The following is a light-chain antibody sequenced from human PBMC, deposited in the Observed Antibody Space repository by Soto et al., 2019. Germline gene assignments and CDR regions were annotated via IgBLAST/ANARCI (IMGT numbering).Light chain of an antibody. V-gene: IGKV3-20*01. J-gene: IGKJ4*01. Sequence: ELVLTQSPGTLSLSPGERATLSCRASQSVSSTNLAWYQQRPGQAPRLLIYGASNRATGIPDRFSGSGSGTDFTLTISRLEPEDFAVYYCQQYGSSPLFTFGGGTKVDIK. CDR3: QQYGSSPLFT. CDR1: QSVSSTN. CDR2: GAS.